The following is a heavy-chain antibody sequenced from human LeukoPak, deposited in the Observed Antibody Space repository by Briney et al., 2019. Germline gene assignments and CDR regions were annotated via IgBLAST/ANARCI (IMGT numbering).Heavy chain of an antibody. Sequence: ASVKVSCKASGYTFTSYGISWVRQAPGQGLEWMGWISAYNGNTNYAQKLQGRVTMTTDTSTSTAYMELRSLTSDDTAVYYCARVTMVRGVIIGGYYYYYFDYWGQGTLVTVSS. J-gene: IGHJ4*02. D-gene: IGHD3-10*01. V-gene: IGHV1-18*01. CDR3: ARVTMVRGVIIGGYYYYYFDY. CDR2: ISAYNGNT. CDR1: GYTFTSYG.